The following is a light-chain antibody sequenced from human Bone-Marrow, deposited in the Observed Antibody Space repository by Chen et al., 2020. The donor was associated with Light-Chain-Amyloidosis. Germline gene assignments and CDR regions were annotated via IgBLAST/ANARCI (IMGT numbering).Light chain of an antibody. CDR1: TGSIATNY. CDR3: QSYNGSSQGV. CDR2: EDD. J-gene: IGLJ3*02. Sequence: NFMLTQPLSVPVSPGKTVIIACTRSTGSIATNYVQGYQQRPGSSPTTVIYEDDNRPSGVPDRFSGSIDRSSNSASLTISGLKTADEADYYCQSYNGSSQGVFGGGTKLTVL. V-gene: IGLV6-57*01.